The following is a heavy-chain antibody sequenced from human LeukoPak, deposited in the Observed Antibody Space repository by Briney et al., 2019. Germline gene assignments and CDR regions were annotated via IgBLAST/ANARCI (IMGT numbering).Heavy chain of an antibody. V-gene: IGHV3-21*04. CDR2: ISSNSSYI. CDR1: GFTFSSYS. Sequence: GGSLRLSCAASGFTFSSYSMNWVRQAPGKGLEWVSSISSNSSYIYYADSVKGRFTISSDNAKKSQYLQMNSLRAKDTDMYYFARVLWFGELMDYWGKGTMVTVSS. J-gene: IGHJ4*02. CDR3: ARVLWFGELMDY. D-gene: IGHD3-10*01.